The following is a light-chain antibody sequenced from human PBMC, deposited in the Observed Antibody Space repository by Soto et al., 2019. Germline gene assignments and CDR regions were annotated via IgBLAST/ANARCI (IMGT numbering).Light chain of an antibody. CDR2: EGS. V-gene: IGLV2-23*03. Sequence: QSALTQPASVSGSPGQSITISCTGTSSDVGSYNLVSWYQQHPGKAPKLMIYEGSKRPSGVSNRFSGSKSGNTASLTISGVQAGDEAGYYFCSNAGSSTFLVFGGGTKLTVL. J-gene: IGLJ2*01. CDR1: SSDVGSYNL. CDR3: CSNAGSSTFLV.